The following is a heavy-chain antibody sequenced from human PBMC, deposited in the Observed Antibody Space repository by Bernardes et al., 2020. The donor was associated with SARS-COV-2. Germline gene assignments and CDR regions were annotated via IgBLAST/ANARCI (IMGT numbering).Heavy chain of an antibody. CDR1: GFTFSSHW. CDR2: INSDGSST. CDR3: ARDDSYDFWSGYGGNYYYYYGMDV. Sequence: WESLRLSCTASGFTFSSHWLHWVRQAPGKGLVWVSCINSDGSSTSYAAPVKGRFTISGDNAKNTLYLQMNSMRAEDTAVYYCARDDSYDFWSGYGGNYYYYYGMDVWGQGTTVTVSS. D-gene: IGHD3-3*01. J-gene: IGHJ6*02. V-gene: IGHV3-74*01.